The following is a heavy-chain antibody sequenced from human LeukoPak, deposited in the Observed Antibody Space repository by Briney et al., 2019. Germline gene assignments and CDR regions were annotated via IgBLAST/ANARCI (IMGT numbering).Heavy chain of an antibody. V-gene: IGHV4-34*01. CDR3: AGNYYDSSGYPHYYYYGMDV. J-gene: IGHJ6*02. Sequence: SETLSLTCAVYGGSFSGYYWSWIRQPSGKGLEWIGEINHSGSTNYNPSLKSRVTISVDTSKNQFSLKLSSVTAADTAVYYCAGNYYDSSGYPHYYYYGMDVWGQGTTVTVSS. CDR2: INHSGST. D-gene: IGHD3-22*01. CDR1: GGSFSGYY.